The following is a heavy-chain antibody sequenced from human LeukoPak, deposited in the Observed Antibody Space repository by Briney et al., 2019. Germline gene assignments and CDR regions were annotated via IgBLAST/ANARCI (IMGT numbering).Heavy chain of an antibody. D-gene: IGHD5-18*01. CDR1: GYTFTGYY. Sequence: ASVKVSCKASGYTFTGYYMHWVRQAPGQGLEWMGWINPNSGGTNYAQKFQGRVTMTRDTSISTAYMELSRLRSDDTAVYYCARVWRRGYSYDFDYWGQGTLVTVSS. J-gene: IGHJ4*02. V-gene: IGHV1-2*02. CDR3: ARVWRRGYSYDFDY. CDR2: INPNSGGT.